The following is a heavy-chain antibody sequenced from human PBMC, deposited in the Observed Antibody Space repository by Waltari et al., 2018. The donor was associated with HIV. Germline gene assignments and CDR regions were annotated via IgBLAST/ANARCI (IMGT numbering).Heavy chain of an antibody. CDR1: GFTFGCYA. Sequence: EVQLVESGGGLVQPGRSLRLSCTASGFTFGCYAMSWFRRAPGKGLEWVGFIRSKAYGGTTEYAASVKGRFTISRDDSKSIAYLQMNSLKTEDTAVYYCTRDGYYDSSGYYWGQGTLVTVSS. CDR2: IRSKAYGGTT. D-gene: IGHD3-22*01. CDR3: TRDGYYDSSGYY. V-gene: IGHV3-49*03. J-gene: IGHJ4*02.